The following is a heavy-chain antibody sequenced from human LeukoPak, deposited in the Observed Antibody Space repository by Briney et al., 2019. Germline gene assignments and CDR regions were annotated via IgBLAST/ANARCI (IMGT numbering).Heavy chain of an antibody. CDR3: AYMGALGAFDI. CDR1: GFTFSSYG. Sequence: HPGRSLRLSCAASGFTFSSYGMQWVRQAPGKGLEWVAVIWYDGSNKYYADSVKGRFTISRDNSKNTLYLQMNSLRAEDTAVYYCAYMGALGAFDIWGQGTMVTVSS. CDR2: IWYDGSNK. J-gene: IGHJ3*02. V-gene: IGHV3-33*01. D-gene: IGHD1-26*01.